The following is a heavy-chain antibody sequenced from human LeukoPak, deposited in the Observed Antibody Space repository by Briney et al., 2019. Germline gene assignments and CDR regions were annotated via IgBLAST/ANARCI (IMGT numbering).Heavy chain of an antibody. CDR1: GGSFSGYY. Sequence: KASETLSLTCAVYGGSFSGYYWSWIRQPPGKGLEWIGEINHIGSTNYNPSLKSRVTISVDTSKNQFSLKLSSVTAADTAVYYCARGPPRGGAVRYSSGWYVGYWGQGTLVTVSS. CDR2: INHIGST. CDR3: ARGPPRGGAVRYSSGWYVGY. J-gene: IGHJ4*02. V-gene: IGHV4-34*01. D-gene: IGHD6-19*01.